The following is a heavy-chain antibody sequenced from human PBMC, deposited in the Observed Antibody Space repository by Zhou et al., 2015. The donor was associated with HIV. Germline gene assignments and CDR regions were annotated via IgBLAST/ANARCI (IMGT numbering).Heavy chain of an antibody. CDR1: GGTFSSYA. Sequence: QVQLVQSGAEVKKPGSSVKVSCKASGGTFSSYAISWVRQAPGQGLEWMGGIIPIFGTANYAQKFQGRVTITADESTSTAYMELSSLRSEDTAVYYCATSRGIAVAGTEYYFDYWGQGTLVTVSS. D-gene: IGHD6-19*01. J-gene: IGHJ4*02. CDR3: ATSRGIAVAGTEYYFDY. V-gene: IGHV1-69*01. CDR2: IIPIFGTA.